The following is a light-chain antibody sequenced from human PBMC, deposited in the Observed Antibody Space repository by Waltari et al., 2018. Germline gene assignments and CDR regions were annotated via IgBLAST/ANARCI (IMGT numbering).Light chain of an antibody. J-gene: IGKJ2*01. CDR2: AAS. CDR3: QQSYSTPRT. CDR1: QSISTY. V-gene: IGKV1-39*01. Sequence: DIQMTQSPSSLSTSVGDSVTSTCRASQSISTYLNWYQQTPGKAPKLLIYAASSLQSGVPSRFSGSGSGTDFTLTISSLQPEDFVTYYCQQSYSTPRTFGQGTRLEIK.